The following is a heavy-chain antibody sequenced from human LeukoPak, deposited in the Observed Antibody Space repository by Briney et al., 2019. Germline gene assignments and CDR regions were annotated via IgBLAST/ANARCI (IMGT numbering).Heavy chain of an antibody. D-gene: IGHD6-6*01. Sequence: SETLSLTCTVSGVSVSSSSYYWGWIRQPPGKGLEWIGTIYYSGSTNSNPSLKSRVTISLDTSKNQFSLKLSSVTAADTAVYYCARAGQFISARPITFDYWGQGSLVTVSS. V-gene: IGHV4-39*07. J-gene: IGHJ4*02. CDR2: IYYSGST. CDR1: GVSVSSSSYY. CDR3: ARAGQFISARPITFDY.